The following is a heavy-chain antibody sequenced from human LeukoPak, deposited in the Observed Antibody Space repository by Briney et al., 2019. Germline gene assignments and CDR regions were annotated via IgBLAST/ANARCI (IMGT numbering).Heavy chain of an antibody. CDR2: IRYDGSNK. J-gene: IGHJ4*02. CDR1: GFTFSGYW. V-gene: IGHV3-30*02. D-gene: IGHD3-10*01. CDR3: AKDRVFELWFEEASPYYFDY. Sequence: GGSLRLSWAASGFTFSGYWMNWVRQAPGKGLEWVAYIRYDGSNKYYADSVKGRFTISRDISKNTLYLQMNSLRAEDTAVYYCAKDRVFELWFEEASPYYFDYWGQGTLVTVSS.